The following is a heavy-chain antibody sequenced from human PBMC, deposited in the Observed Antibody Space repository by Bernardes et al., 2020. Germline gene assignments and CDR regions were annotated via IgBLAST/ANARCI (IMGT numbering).Heavy chain of an antibody. CDR1: GYTFTGYY. CDR2: INPNSGGT. J-gene: IGHJ6*02. V-gene: IGHV1-2*04. D-gene: IGHD2-15*01. Sequence: ASVKVSCKASGYTFTGYYMHWVRQAPGQGLEWMGWINPNSGGTNYAQKFQGWVTMTRDTSISTAYMELSRLRSDDTAVYYCARGGSVVVVAATDYYYYGMDVGGQGTTVTVSS. CDR3: ARGGSVVVVAATDYYYYGMDV.